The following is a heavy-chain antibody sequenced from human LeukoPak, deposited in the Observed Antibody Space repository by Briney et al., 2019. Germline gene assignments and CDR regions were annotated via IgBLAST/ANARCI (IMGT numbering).Heavy chain of an antibody. V-gene: IGHV4-34*01. D-gene: IGHD6-6*01. CDR1: GGSFSGYY. J-gene: IGHJ6*02. CDR2: INHSGST. CDR3: ARALPWQLARTYYYYYGIDV. Sequence: SETLSLTCAVYGGSFSGYYWSWIRQPPGKGLEWIGEINHSGSTNYNPSLKSRVTISVDTSKNQFSLKLSSVTAADTAVYYCARALPWQLARTYYYYYGIDVWGQGTTVTVS.